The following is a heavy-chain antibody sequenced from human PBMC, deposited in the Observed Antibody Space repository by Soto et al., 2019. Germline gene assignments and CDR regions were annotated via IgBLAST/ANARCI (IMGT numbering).Heavy chain of an antibody. J-gene: IGHJ4*02. CDR3: ATSGLNCSSTSCSHFDY. V-gene: IGHV1-69*02. Sequence: GASVKVSCKASGGTFSSYTISWVRQAPGQGLEWMGRIIPILGIANYAQKFQGRVAITADKSTSTAYMELSSLRSEDMAVYYCATSGLNCSSTSCSHFDYWGQGTLVTVSS. D-gene: IGHD2-2*01. CDR2: IIPILGIA. CDR1: GGTFSSYT.